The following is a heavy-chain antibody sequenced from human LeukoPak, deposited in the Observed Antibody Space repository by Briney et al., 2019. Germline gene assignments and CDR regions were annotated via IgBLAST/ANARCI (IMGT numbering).Heavy chain of an antibody. Sequence: GGSLRLSCAASGFTFSDYYMSWIRQAPGKGLEWVSYISSSGSTIYYADSVKGRFTISRDNAKNSLCLQMNSLRAEDTAVYYCARVYYSSSYDYWYFDLWGRGTLVTVSS. CDR3: ARVYYSSSYDYWYFDL. V-gene: IGHV3-11*01. J-gene: IGHJ2*01. CDR2: ISSSGSTI. D-gene: IGHD6-13*01. CDR1: GFTFSDYY.